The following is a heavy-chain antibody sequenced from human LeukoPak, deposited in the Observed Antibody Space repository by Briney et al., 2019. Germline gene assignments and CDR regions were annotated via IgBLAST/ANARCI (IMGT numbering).Heavy chain of an antibody. D-gene: IGHD2-2*01. Sequence: PGGSLRLSCAASGFSFSSYAMSWVRQAPGKGLEWVSAISGSGGSTYYADSVKGRFTISRDNSKITLYLQMDSLRAEDTAVYYCAKGYCSSTSCPLDYWGQGTLVTVSS. CDR2: ISGSGGST. CDR3: AKGYCSSTSCPLDY. V-gene: IGHV3-23*01. J-gene: IGHJ4*02. CDR1: GFSFSSYA.